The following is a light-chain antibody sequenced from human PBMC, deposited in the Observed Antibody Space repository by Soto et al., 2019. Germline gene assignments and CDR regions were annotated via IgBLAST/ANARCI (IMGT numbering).Light chain of an antibody. CDR3: LQFHNLPT. V-gene: IGKV1-33*01. CDR2: DAS. CDR1: QDISNY. J-gene: IGKJ4*01. Sequence: DIQMTQSPSSLSASVGDRVTITCQASQDISNYLNWYQHKPGKAPKILIYDASTLETGVPSRFSGSGSGTDFTFTISSLQPEDIATYYCLQFHNLPTFCGGTKVDI.